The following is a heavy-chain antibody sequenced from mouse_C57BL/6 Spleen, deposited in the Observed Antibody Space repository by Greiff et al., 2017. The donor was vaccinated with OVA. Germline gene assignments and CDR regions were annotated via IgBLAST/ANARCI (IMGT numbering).Heavy chain of an antibody. CDR3: APAYYSNFRYFDV. CDR2: IDPANGNT. J-gene: IGHJ1*03. CDR1: GFNIKNTY. V-gene: IGHV14-3*01. D-gene: IGHD2-5*01. Sequence: EVQLQQSVAELVRPGASVKLSCTASGFNIKNTYMHWVKQRPEQGLEWIGRIDPANGNTKYAPKFQGKATITADTSSNTAYLPLSSLTSEDTAIYYCAPAYYSNFRYFDVWGTGTTVTVSS.